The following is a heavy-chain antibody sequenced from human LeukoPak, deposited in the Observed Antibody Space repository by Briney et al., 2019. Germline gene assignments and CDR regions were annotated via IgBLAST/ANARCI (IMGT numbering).Heavy chain of an antibody. CDR1: GYTFTGHY. CDR2: ISAYNGNT. J-gene: IGHJ5*02. D-gene: IGHD6-6*01. Sequence: ASVKVSCKASGYTFTGHYMHWVRQAPGQGLEWMGWISAYNGNTNYAQKLQGRVTMTTDTSTSTAYMELRSLRSDDTAVYYCARSSSSGARWFDPWGQGTLVTVSS. V-gene: IGHV1-18*04. CDR3: ARSSSSGARWFDP.